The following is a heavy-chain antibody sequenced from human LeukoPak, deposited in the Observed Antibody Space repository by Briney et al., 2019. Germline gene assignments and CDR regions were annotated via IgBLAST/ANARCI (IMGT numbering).Heavy chain of an antibody. V-gene: IGHV4-59*12. CDR2: FHYIGST. CDR1: GGSISSYY. CDR3: ARRGYAFGI. Sequence: SETLSLTCTVSGGSISSYYWSWIRQPPGKGLEWIGYFHYIGSTKYNPSLKSRVTISVDTSKNQFSLKLSSVTAADTAVYYCARRGYAFGIWGQGTKVTVSS. J-gene: IGHJ3*02.